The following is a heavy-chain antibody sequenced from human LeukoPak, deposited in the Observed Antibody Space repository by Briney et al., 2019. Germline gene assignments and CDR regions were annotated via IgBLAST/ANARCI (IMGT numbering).Heavy chain of an antibody. D-gene: IGHD3-10*01. CDR3: ARRVKLLWFGELLGYFDY. CDR1: GYSISSGYY. J-gene: IGHJ4*02. Sequence: PSETLSLTCAVSGYSISSGYYWGWIRQPPGKGLEWIGSIYHSGSTYYNPSLKSRVTISVDTSKNQFSLKLSSVTAADTAVYYCARRVKLLWFGELLGYFDYWGQGTLVTVSS. V-gene: IGHV4-38-2*01. CDR2: IYHSGST.